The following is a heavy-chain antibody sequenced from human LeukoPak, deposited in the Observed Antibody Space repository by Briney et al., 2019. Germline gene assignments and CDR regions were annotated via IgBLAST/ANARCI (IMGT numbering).Heavy chain of an antibody. CDR1: GYYLTSYW. Sequence: GESLKISCKGSGYYLTSYWIGWVRQMPGKGLDWMGIIFPGDPDARYSPSFQGQVTISVDRSISTAYLQWSSLRSEDTAVYYCARDRAGLDYWGQGTLVTVSS. CDR2: IFPGDPDA. CDR3: ARDRAGLDY. V-gene: IGHV5-51*01. D-gene: IGHD3-22*01. J-gene: IGHJ4*02.